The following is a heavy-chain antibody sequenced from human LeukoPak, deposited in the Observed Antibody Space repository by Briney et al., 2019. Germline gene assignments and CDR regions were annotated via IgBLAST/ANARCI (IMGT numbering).Heavy chain of an antibody. J-gene: IGHJ3*02. CDR1: GYSFTSYW. V-gene: IGHV5-51*01. D-gene: IGHD2-2*01. CDR3: ARPKLDCSSTSCSDDAFDI. Sequence: NRGESLKISCKGSGYSFTSYWIGWVRQMPGKGLEWMGIIYPGDSDTGYSPSFQGQVTISADKSISTAYLQWSSLKASDTAMYYCARPKLDCSSTSCSDDAFDIWGQGTMVTVSS. CDR2: IYPGDSDT.